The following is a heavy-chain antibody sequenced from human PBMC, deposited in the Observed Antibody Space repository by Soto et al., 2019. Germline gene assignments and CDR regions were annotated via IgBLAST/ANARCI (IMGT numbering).Heavy chain of an antibody. V-gene: IGHV1-69*13. CDR3: ARDREGATFDYFDY. J-gene: IGHJ4*02. CDR1: GGTFSSYA. D-gene: IGHD1-26*01. Sequence: ASVTVSCKASGGTFSSYAISWVRQAPGQGLEWMGGIIPIFGTANYAQKFQGRVTITADESTSTAYMELSSLRSEDTAVYYCARDREGATFDYFDYWGQGTLVTVSS. CDR2: IIPIFGTA.